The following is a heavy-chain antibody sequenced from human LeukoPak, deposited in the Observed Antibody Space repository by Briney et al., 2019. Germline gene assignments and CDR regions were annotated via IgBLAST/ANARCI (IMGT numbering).Heavy chain of an antibody. V-gene: IGHV4-4*07. Sequence: GSPRLSCAASGFTFSSYSMNWVRQAPGKGLEWIGRIYTSGSTNYNPSLQSRVTMSVDTSKNQFSLKLISVTAADTAVYYCVRRRASHQTGYGSFDYWGRGALVTVSS. J-gene: IGHJ4*02. CDR1: GFTFSSYS. CDR2: IYTSGST. CDR3: VRRRASHQTGYGSFDY. D-gene: IGHD5-18*01.